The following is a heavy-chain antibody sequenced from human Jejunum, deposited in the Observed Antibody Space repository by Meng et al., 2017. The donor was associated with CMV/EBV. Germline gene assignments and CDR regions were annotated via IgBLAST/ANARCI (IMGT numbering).Heavy chain of an antibody. CDR2: ISSSGDTI. D-gene: IGHD3-16*01. V-gene: IGHV3-48*03. CDR3: ARDFGAIPFDS. CDR1: FSTYE. J-gene: IGHJ4*02. Sequence: FSTYEMNWVRQAPGKGLEWISSISSSGDTIYYADSVKGRFTISRDNAKNSLYLQMNSLRAEDTAVYYCARDFGAIPFDSWGQGTLVTVSS.